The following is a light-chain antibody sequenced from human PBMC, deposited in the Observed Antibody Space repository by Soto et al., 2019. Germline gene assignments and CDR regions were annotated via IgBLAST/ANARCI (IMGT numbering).Light chain of an antibody. CDR3: QTWGIGPPVK. Sequence: QSVLTQSPSASASLGASVKLTCTLDSGHRNYAIAWHQQQPEKGPRYLMTVNSDGSRVKADGIPDRFSASSSGAERYLTISNLQAEDEAHYFCQTWGIGPPVKFGGGTKLTVL. J-gene: IGLJ3*02. CDR2: VNSDGSR. CDR1: SGHRNYA. V-gene: IGLV4-69*01.